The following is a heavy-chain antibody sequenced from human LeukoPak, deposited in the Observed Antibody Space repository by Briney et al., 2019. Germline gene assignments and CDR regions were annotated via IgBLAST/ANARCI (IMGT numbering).Heavy chain of an antibody. D-gene: IGHD5-24*01. Sequence: GGSLRLSCAASGFTVSSNYMSWVRQAPGKGLEWVSVIYSGGSKYYADSVKGRFTISRDNSKNTLYLQMNSLRAEDTAVYYCARERRDGYNYYYYGMDVWGQGTTVTVSS. CDR2: IYSGGSK. CDR1: GFTVSSNY. V-gene: IGHV3-53*01. CDR3: ARERRDGYNYYYYGMDV. J-gene: IGHJ6*02.